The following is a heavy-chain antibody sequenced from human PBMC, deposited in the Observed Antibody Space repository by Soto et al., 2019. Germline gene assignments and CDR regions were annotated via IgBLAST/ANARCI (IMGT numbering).Heavy chain of an antibody. Sequence: QVQLVESGGGVVQPGRSLRLSCAASGFTFSSYAMHWVRQAPGKGLEWVAVISYDGSNKYYADSVKGRFTISRDHSKNTLYLQMSSLRAEDTAVYYCAREVVDYGDPRANDYWGQGTLVTVSS. J-gene: IGHJ4*02. CDR2: ISYDGSNK. CDR1: GFTFSSYA. V-gene: IGHV3-30-3*01. CDR3: AREVVDYGDPRANDY. D-gene: IGHD4-17*01.